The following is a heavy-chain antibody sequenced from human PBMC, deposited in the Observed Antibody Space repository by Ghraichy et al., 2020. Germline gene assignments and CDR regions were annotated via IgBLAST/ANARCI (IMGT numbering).Heavy chain of an antibody. Sequence: GESLNISCRGSGYTFTSYWIGWVRQLPGRGLEWMAVIYPHDSDTLYGPSFQGQVTVSADKSINTAYLRWSSLKASDPAMYYCARLDTSIDSLDVWGQGTTVTVSS. D-gene: IGHD5-18*01. CDR1: GYTFTSYW. CDR3: ARLDTSIDSLDV. J-gene: IGHJ6*02. CDR2: IYPHDSDT. V-gene: IGHV5-51*01.